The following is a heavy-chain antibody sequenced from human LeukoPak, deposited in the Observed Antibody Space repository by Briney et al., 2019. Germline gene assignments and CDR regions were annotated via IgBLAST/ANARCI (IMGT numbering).Heavy chain of an antibody. Sequence: SETLSLTCTVSGGSISSSSYYWGWIRQPPGKGLEWIGSIYYSGSTYYNPSLKSRVTISVDTSKNQFSLKLSSVTAADTAVYYCARDLDIVVVVAATDDAFDIWGQGTMVTVSS. CDR1: GGSISSSSYY. CDR3: ARDLDIVVVVAATDDAFDI. J-gene: IGHJ3*02. CDR2: IYYSGST. D-gene: IGHD2-15*01. V-gene: IGHV4-39*07.